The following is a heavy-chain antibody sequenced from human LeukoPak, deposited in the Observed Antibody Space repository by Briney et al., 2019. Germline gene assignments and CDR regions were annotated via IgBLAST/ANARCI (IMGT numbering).Heavy chain of an antibody. J-gene: IGHJ3*02. V-gene: IGHV3-15*04. Sequence: GGSLRLPCAASGFTFSKAWMSWVRHAPGKGLEWVGRIECETDGGTTHYAAPVKGRFIISRDDSNNTLYLQMNSLKTEDTAVYYCTTTTVTAWLNALDIWGQGTMVTVSS. CDR3: TTTTVTAWLNALDI. CDR2: IECETDGGTT. D-gene: IGHD2-21*02. CDR1: GFTFSKAW.